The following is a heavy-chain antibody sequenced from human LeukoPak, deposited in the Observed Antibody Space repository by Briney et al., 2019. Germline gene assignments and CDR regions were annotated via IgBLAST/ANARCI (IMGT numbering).Heavy chain of an antibody. CDR3: ARGCCSSTSCYGVTPFDY. V-gene: IGHV1-2*04. D-gene: IGHD2-2*01. CDR2: INPNSGGT. Sequence: GASVTVSCKASGYTFTGYYMHWVRQAPGQGLEWMGWINPNSGGTNYAQKFQGWVTMTRDTSISTAYMELSRLRSDDTAVYYCARGCCSSTSCYGVTPFDYWGQGTLVTVSS. CDR1: GYTFTGYY. J-gene: IGHJ4*02.